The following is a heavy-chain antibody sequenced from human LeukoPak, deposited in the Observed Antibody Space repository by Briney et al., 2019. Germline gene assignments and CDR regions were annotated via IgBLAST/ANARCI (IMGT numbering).Heavy chain of an antibody. CDR2: IYYSGST. V-gene: IGHV4-59*08. J-gene: IGHJ4*02. Sequence: PGGSLRLSCTVSGGSISGYYWSWIRRPPGKGLEYIAYIYYSGSTDYNPSLKSRVTISVDTSKNQFSLKLRSVTAADTAVYYCARLNIIGSSPVHHFDYWGQGTLVTVSP. CDR3: ARLNIIGSSPVHHFDY. D-gene: IGHD6-13*01. CDR1: GGSISGYY.